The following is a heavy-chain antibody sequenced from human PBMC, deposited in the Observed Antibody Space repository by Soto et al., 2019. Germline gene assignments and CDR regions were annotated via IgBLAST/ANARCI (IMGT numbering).Heavy chain of an antibody. V-gene: IGHV4-30-4*01. CDR1: GGAISSGDYY. CDR2: IYYSGST. CDR3: ARTNITTTGGGAES. J-gene: IGHJ5*02. Sequence: QVQLQESGPGLVKPSQTLSLTCTVSGGAISSGDYYWSWIRQPPGKGLEWIGYIYYSGSTYYNPSLKSRVTISLDTSKNQLSLKLSSVTAADTAVYYCARTNITTTGGGAESWGQGNLVTVSS. D-gene: IGHD4-17*01.